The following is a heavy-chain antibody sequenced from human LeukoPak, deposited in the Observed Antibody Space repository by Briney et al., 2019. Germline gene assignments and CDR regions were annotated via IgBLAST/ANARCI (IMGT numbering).Heavy chain of an antibody. Sequence: PSETLSLTCTVSGGSISSYYWSWIRQPPGKGLEWIGYIYYSGSTNYNPSLKSRVTISVDTSKNQFSLKLSSVTAADTAAYYCARGGGWRSFDYWGQGTLVTVSS. V-gene: IGHV4-59*01. CDR2: IYYSGST. CDR3: ARGGGWRSFDY. CDR1: GGSISSYY. J-gene: IGHJ4*02. D-gene: IGHD3-16*01.